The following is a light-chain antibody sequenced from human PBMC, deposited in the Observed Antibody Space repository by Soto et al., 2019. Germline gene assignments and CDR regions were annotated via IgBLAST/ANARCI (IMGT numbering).Light chain of an antibody. Sequence: EIVLTHSPGTLSLSPCERATLSFSASQSVISTYLAWYQQKPGQAPRLLIYDASKRATGIPARFSGSGSGTDFTLTISSLEPEDFAVYYCQHRSKWPIAFGQGTRLEI. J-gene: IGKJ5*01. CDR2: DAS. CDR1: QSVISTY. V-gene: IGKV3D-20*02. CDR3: QHRSKWPIA.